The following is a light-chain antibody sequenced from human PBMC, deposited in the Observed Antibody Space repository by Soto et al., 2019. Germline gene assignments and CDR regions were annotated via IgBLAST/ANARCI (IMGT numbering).Light chain of an antibody. J-gene: IGKJ4*01. V-gene: IGKV3-15*01. CDR3: QQYNEWPPLT. CDR2: DTS. Sequence: EIVMTHSPGTLSLSPWERATLSCRASQSVSNNYLAWYQQKPGQAPRLLIYDTSTRATDIPARFSGSGSGTEFTLTISNLQSEDFAVYYCQQYNEWPPLTFGGGTKVDIK. CDR1: QSVSNN.